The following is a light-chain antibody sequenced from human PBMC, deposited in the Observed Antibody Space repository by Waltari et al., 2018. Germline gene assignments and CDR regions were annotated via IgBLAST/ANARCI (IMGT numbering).Light chain of an antibody. CDR1: QSLVHSNGNTY. J-gene: IGKJ2*03. Sequence: DVVMTQSPLSLPITPGQPASISCRSSQSLVHSNGNTYLSWYQQKPGQPPRRLIYEVSNQDSGVPDRFSGSGAATDFTLKISRVEAEDVGIYYCGQGTHLPYSFGQGTKVEIK. V-gene: IGKV2-30*02. CDR3: GQGTHLPYS. CDR2: EVS.